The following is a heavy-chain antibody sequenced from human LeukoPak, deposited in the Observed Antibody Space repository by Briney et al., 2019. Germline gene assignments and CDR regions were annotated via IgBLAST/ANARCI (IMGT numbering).Heavy chain of an antibody. V-gene: IGHV4-39*01. CDR1: GGSISSSSYY. CDR2: IYYSGST. J-gene: IGHJ4*02. CDR3: ARHGSYGSGSYFAQN. Sequence: SETLSLTCTVSGGSISSSSYYWGWIRQPPGKGLEWIGSIYYSGSTYYNPSLKSRVTISVDTSKNQFSLKLSSVTAADTAVYYCARHGSYGSGSYFAQNWGQGTLVTVSS. D-gene: IGHD3-10*01.